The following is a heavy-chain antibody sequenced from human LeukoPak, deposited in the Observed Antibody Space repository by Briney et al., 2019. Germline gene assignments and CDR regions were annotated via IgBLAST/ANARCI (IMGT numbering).Heavy chain of an antibody. Sequence: GTLGLSFAASGFTFSSHGMNWVRQAPGKGLEWVSGITGGGTTYYADSVKGRVTISRDNSKNTLYLQMNSLRAEDTAVYYCAKDRHWLALDDWGQGTLVTVSS. CDR2: ITGGGTT. CDR1: GFTFSSHG. D-gene: IGHD6-19*01. CDR3: AKDRHWLALDD. V-gene: IGHV3-23*01. J-gene: IGHJ4*02.